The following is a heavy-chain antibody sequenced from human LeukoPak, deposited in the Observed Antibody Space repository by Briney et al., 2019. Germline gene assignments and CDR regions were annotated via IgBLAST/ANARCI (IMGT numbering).Heavy chain of an antibody. CDR2: IIPIFATA. CDR1: GGTFSSYA. V-gene: IGHV1-69*13. D-gene: IGHD3-22*01. J-gene: IGHJ4*02. Sequence: SVKVSCKASGGTFSSYAISWVRRAPGQGLEWMGGIIPIFATANYAQKFQGRVTITADESTSTAYMELSSLRSEDTAVYYCARGPITTRSHFDYWGQGTLVTVSS. CDR3: ARGPITTRSHFDY.